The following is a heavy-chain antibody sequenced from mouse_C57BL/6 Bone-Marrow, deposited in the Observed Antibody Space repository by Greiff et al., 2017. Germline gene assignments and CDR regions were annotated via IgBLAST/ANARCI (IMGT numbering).Heavy chain of an antibody. CDR1: GFSLTSYG. V-gene: IGHV2-6*01. J-gene: IGHJ4*01. Sequence: VKLMESGPGLVAPSQSLSITCTVSGFSLTSYGVDWVRQSPGKGLEWLGVIWGVGSTNYNSALKSRLSISKDNSKSQVFLKMNSLQTYDTAMYYCARYGKGYAMDYWGQGTSVTVSS. CDR3: ARYGKGYAMDY. CDR2: IWGVGST. D-gene: IGHD2-1*01.